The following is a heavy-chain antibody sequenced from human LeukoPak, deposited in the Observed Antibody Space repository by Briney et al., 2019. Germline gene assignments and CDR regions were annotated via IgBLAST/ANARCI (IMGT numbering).Heavy chain of an antibody. CDR3: ARSITIFGVVISPTYFDY. V-gene: IGHV3-30*19. Sequence: GGSLRLSCAASGFTFSSYGMHWVRQAPGKGLEWVAVIWYDGSNKYYADSVKGRFTISRDNSKNTLYLQMNSLRTEDTAVYYCARSITIFGVVISPTYFDYWGQGTLVTVSS. J-gene: IGHJ4*02. CDR1: GFTFSSYG. D-gene: IGHD3-3*01. CDR2: IWYDGSNK.